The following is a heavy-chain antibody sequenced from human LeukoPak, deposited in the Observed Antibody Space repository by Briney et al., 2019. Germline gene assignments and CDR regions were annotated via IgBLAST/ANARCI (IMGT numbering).Heavy chain of an antibody. D-gene: IGHD6-13*01. CDR3: ARSIAAEGEDY. Sequence: PGGSLRLSCAASEFSVGSNYMTWVRQAPGKGLEWVSLIYSGGSTYYADSVKGRFTISRDNSKNTLYLQMNSLRAEDTAVYYCARSIAAEGEDYWGQGTLVTVSS. J-gene: IGHJ4*02. V-gene: IGHV3-66*01. CDR2: IYSGGST. CDR1: EFSVGSNY.